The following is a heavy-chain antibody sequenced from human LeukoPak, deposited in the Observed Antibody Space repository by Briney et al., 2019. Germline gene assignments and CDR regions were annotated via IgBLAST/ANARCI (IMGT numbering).Heavy chain of an antibody. CDR1: AFTFSNYV. J-gene: IGHJ4*02. V-gene: IGHV3-23*01. Sequence: GGSLRLSCAASAFTFSNYVMSWVRQAPGKGLEWVSTISGNGGSTYSADSVRGRFTISRDNSKNTLYLQMNSLRAEDTAVYYCRSYSLHYYFDYWGQGTLVTVSS. CDR2: ISGNGGST. CDR3: RSYSLHYYFDY. D-gene: IGHD1-26*01.